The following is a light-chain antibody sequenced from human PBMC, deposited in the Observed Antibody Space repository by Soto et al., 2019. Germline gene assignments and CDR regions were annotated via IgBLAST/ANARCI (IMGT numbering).Light chain of an antibody. Sequence: QSVLTQPASVCGSPGQSITISCTGTSSDVGGYNYVSWYQQHPGKAPKLMIYDVSNRPSGVSNRFSGSKSGNTASLTISGLQAEDEADYYCSSYTSSSTLLYVFGTGTKVTVL. CDR1: SSDVGGYNY. CDR3: SSYTSSSTLLYV. J-gene: IGLJ1*01. V-gene: IGLV2-14*01. CDR2: DVS.